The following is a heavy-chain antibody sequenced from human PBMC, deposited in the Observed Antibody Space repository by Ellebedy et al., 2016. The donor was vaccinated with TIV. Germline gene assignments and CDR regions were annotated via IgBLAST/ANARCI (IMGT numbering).Heavy chain of an antibody. Sequence: PGGSLRLSCTGSGYSFTTYWISWVRQMPGKGLEWMGRIDPSDSYIKYSPSFQGHVTFSVDKSISTAYLQWSSQKASNTAMYYCARHMNTAMTNDHWGQGTLVTVSS. J-gene: IGHJ4*02. V-gene: IGHV5-10-1*01. D-gene: IGHD5-18*01. CDR1: GYSFTTYW. CDR3: ARHMNTAMTNDH. CDR2: IDPSDSYI.